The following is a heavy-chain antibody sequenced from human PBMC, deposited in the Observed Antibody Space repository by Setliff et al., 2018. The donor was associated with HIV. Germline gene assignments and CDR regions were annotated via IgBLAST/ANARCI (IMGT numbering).Heavy chain of an antibody. V-gene: IGHV1-2*06. CDR3: ARDLDFLGHFDY. D-gene: IGHD2-2*03. Sequence: GASVKVSCKASGYTFTGYYMHWVRQAPGQGPEWLGRINPKSGGTRYAQKFQGRVTITRDTSASTAYMELSSLRSEDTAVYYCARDLDFLGHFDYWGQGTLVTVSS. J-gene: IGHJ4*02. CDR2: INPKSGGT. CDR1: GYTFTGYY.